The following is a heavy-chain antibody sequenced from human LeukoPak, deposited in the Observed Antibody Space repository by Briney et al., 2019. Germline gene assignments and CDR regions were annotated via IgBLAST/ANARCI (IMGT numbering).Heavy chain of an antibody. CDR3: AREGYSSSNYFDY. Sequence: GGSLRLSCAASGFTVSSNYMSWVRQAPGKGLEWVSVIYSGGSTYYADSVKGRFTISRDNSKNTLYLQMNSLRAEDTAVYYCAREGYSSSNYFDYWGQGTLVTVSS. V-gene: IGHV3-66*02. J-gene: IGHJ4*02. CDR2: IYSGGST. CDR1: GFTVSSNY. D-gene: IGHD6-13*01.